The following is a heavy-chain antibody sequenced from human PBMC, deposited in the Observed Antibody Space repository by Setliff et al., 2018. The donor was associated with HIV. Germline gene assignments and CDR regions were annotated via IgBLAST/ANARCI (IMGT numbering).Heavy chain of an antibody. V-gene: IGHV4-39*07. Sequence: SETLSLTCTVSGDSISRSSYYWGWTRQPPGKGLEWIGNIYYIGITNYYPSLKSRVTISLDKSKNHFSLELRSVTAADTAVYYCARVITMVWTTFDPWGQGTLVTVSS. CDR2: IYYIGIT. J-gene: IGHJ5*02. CDR1: GDSISRSSYY. D-gene: IGHD3-10*01. CDR3: ARVITMVWTTFDP.